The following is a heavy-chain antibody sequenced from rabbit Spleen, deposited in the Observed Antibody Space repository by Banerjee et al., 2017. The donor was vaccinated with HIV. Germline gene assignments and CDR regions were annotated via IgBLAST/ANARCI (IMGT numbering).Heavy chain of an antibody. D-gene: IGHD8-1*01. Sequence: QEQLVESGGGLVQPEGSLTLTCKASGFSFGDRDVMCWVRQAPGKGLEWIACINTVTGKTVYASWAKGRFIMSRTSSTTVTLQMTSLTTADTATYFCARDAGSGHYIDAYFDLWGQGTLVTVS. J-gene: IGHJ4*01. CDR1: GFSFGDRDV. CDR2: INTVTGKT. V-gene: IGHV1S45*01. CDR3: ARDAGSGHYIDAYFDL.